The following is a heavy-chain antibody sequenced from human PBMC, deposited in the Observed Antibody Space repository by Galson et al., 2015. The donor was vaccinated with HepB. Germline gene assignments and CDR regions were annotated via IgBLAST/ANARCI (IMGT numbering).Heavy chain of an antibody. Sequence: SLRLSCAASGFTFSIYPMSWVRQAPGKGLEWVSSISDSGDSTYYSDSVKGRFTISRDNSKNTLYLQMHGLRAEDTAVYYCANGGAIVGATFDYWGQGTLVTVSS. CDR2: ISDSGDST. CDR1: GFTFSIYP. J-gene: IGHJ4*02. CDR3: ANGGAIVGATFDY. D-gene: IGHD1-26*01. V-gene: IGHV3-23*01.